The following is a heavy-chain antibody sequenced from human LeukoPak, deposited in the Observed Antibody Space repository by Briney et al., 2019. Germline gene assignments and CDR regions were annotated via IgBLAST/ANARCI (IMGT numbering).Heavy chain of an antibody. V-gene: IGHV3-23*01. CDR2: ISVRADAT. Sequence: GGSLRLSCAASGINLNPYAMSWVRQAPGKGLEWISAISVRADATYYTDSVRGRFIISRDTNTLFLQMDSLRAEDTDLYYCVKDLLRNGDNVGHLDYWGQGTLVTVSS. CDR3: VKDLLRNGDNVGHLDY. CDR1: GINLNPYA. D-gene: IGHD4-17*01. J-gene: IGHJ4*02.